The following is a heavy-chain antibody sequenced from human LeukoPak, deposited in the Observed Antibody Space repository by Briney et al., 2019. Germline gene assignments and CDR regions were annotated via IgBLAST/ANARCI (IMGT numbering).Heavy chain of an antibody. D-gene: IGHD1-1*01. CDR3: ALRSNAYDWVFGY. CDR2: IYWDDDK. Sequence: SGPTLVKPTQTLTLTCTFSGFSLSTSGMVVGWIRQPPGKTLEWLALIYWDDDKRYSPSLNSRLTITKDTSKNQVVLTITDMEPVDTATYYCALRSNAYDWVFGYWGQGILVTVSS. CDR1: GFSLSTSGMV. J-gene: IGHJ4*02. V-gene: IGHV2-5*02.